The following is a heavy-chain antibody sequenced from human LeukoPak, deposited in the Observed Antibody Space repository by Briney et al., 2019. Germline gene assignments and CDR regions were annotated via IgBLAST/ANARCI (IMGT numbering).Heavy chain of an antibody. D-gene: IGHD1-26*01. CDR2: VFYSGST. Sequence: SETLSLTCSVSGVSIRDYYWSWIRQPPGKGLEWIGYVFYSGSTNYNPSLKSRVTTSVDTSKNQFSLKLSSVTAADTAVYYCARRSVDDAFDIWGQGTMVTVSS. V-gene: IGHV4-59*08. CDR3: ARRSVDDAFDI. J-gene: IGHJ3*02. CDR1: GVSIRDYY.